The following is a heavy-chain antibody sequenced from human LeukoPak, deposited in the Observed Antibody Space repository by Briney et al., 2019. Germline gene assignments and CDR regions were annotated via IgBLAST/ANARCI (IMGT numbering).Heavy chain of an antibody. CDR1: GYTFTSYG. V-gene: IGHV1-18*01. Sequence: ASVKVSCKTSGYTFTSYGVSWVRQAPGQGLEWMGWISAYNGDTNYAPKLQGRVTMTRDTSTSTVYMELSSLRSEDTAVYYCAGESIVGATGNFDYWGQGTLVTVSS. J-gene: IGHJ4*02. CDR2: ISAYNGDT. D-gene: IGHD1-26*01. CDR3: AGESIVGATGNFDY.